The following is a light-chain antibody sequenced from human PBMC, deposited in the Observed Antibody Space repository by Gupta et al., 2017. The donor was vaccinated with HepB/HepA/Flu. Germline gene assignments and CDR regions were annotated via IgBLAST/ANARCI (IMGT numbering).Light chain of an antibody. V-gene: IGKV4-1*01. Sequence: DIVMTQSPDSLAVSLGERATINCKSSQSVLFSSDNNNYLAWYQQKPGQPPKLLIFWASTRKSGVPDRFSGSGSGTDFTLTISSLQAEDVAVYYCQQYYRTPRTFGQGTKVEIK. CDR1: QSVLFSSDNNNY. CDR2: WAS. J-gene: IGKJ1*01. CDR3: QQYYRTPRT.